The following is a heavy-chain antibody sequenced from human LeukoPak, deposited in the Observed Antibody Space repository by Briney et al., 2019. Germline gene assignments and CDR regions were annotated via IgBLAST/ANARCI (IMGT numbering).Heavy chain of an antibody. CDR3: ARDCGSSWYQTTFDY. CDR1: GFTFSSYS. J-gene: IGHJ4*02. V-gene: IGHV3-21*01. D-gene: IGHD6-13*01. Sequence: GGSLRLSCAASGFTFSSYSMNWVRQAPGKGLEWVSSISSSSSYIYYADSVKGRFTISRDNAKNPLYLQMNSLRAEDTAVYYCARDCGSSWYQTTFDYWGQGTLVTVSS. CDR2: ISSSSSYI.